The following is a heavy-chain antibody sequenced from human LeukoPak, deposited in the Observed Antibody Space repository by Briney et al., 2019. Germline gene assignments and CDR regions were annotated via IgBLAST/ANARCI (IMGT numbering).Heavy chain of an antibody. V-gene: IGHV1-2*02. CDR2: INPNSGDT. J-gene: IGHJ4*02. D-gene: IGHD2-8*01. Sequence: GASVKVSCKAFGYTFTDYHMHWVRQAPGQGLEWMGWINPNSGDTNYAQKFQGRVTMTRGTTISTAYMELSRLRSDDTAVFYCATLMAHLDYWGQGTLVTVSS. CDR1: GYTFTDYH. CDR3: ATLMAHLDY.